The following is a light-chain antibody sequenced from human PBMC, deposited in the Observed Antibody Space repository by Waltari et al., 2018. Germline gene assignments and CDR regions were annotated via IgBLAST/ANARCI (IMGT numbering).Light chain of an antibody. V-gene: IGKV1-39*01. CDR3: QQSYSTPLT. CDR1: QSISSY. Sequence: DIQMTQSPSTLSASVGDRVTITCRASQSISSYLNWYQQKPGKAPKVLIYAASSLQSWVPSRFSGSGSGTDFTLTISSLQPEDFATYYCQQSYSTPLTFGPGTKVDIK. CDR2: AAS. J-gene: IGKJ3*01.